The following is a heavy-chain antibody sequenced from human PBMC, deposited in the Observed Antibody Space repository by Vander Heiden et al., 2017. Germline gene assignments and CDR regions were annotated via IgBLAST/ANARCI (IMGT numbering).Heavy chain of an antibody. CDR1: RFTFSSYA. V-gene: IGHV3-23*01. CDR3: AKDVTVAGTAYFDY. J-gene: IGHJ4*02. Sequence: EVQLLESGGGLVQPGGSLRLSCAASRFTFSSYAMSWVRQAPGKGLEWVSAISGGAGRTYYADSVKGRFTISRDNSRNTLYLQMNSLRAEDTALYYCAKDVTVAGTAYFDYWGQGTLVTVSS. CDR2: ISGGAGRT. D-gene: IGHD6-19*01.